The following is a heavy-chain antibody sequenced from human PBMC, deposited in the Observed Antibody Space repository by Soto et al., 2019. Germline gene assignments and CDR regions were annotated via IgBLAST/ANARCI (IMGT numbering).Heavy chain of an antibody. CDR3: ASFGEHGEITVSWFGP. V-gene: IGHV1-69*06. D-gene: IGHD3-10*01. J-gene: IGHJ5*02. CDR1: GGTFSSYA. CDR2: IIPIFGTA. Sequence: VQLVQSGAEVKKPGSSVKVSCKASGGTFSSYAISWVRQAPGQGLEWMGGIIPIFGTANYAQKFQGRVTITADKTTSTAYMELSSLSSEDTGVYYFASFGEHGEITVSWFGPWDQGTLVAFSS.